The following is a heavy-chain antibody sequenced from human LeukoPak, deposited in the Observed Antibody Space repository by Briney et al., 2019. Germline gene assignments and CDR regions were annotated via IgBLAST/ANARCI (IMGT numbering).Heavy chain of an antibody. Sequence: GGSLRLSCTTSGFTFSNFGMHWVRQAPGKGLEWVALIWYHGNKEIYADSVKGRFTVSRDNSKNMLYLQMSSLRPEDTAVYYCATAIGYSSSWNAFDIWGQGTMVTVSS. D-gene: IGHD6-13*01. CDR1: GFTFSNFG. CDR3: ATAIGYSSSWNAFDI. J-gene: IGHJ3*02. CDR2: IWYHGNKE. V-gene: IGHV3-30*02.